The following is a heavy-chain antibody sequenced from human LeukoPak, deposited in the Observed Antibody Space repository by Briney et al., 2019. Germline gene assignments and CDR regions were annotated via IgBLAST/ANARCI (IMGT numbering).Heavy chain of an antibody. CDR1: GFTFSSYA. V-gene: IGHV3-23*01. D-gene: IGHD6-13*01. CDR3: ATAESSYSSSWYRRLYFDY. CDR2: ISGSGGST. J-gene: IGHJ4*02. Sequence: GGSLRLSCAASGFTFSSYAMSWVRQAPGKGLEWVSAISGSGGSTYYADSVKGRFTISRDNSKNTLFLQMNSLRAEDTAVYYCATAESSYSSSWYRRLYFDYRGQGTLVTVSS.